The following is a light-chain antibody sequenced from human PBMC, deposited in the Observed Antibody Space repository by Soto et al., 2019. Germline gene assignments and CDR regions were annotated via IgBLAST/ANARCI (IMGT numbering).Light chain of an antibody. J-gene: IGLJ1*01. V-gene: IGLV2-14*01. CDR3: ASLRIGTLLV. Sequence: QSVLTQPASVSGSPGQSVTISCTGPRSDIGDSNFISCYQHSPGKAPRLLIYEINIRPSGVSKRFSGSKAGNKAYLTISSLLDDDEADYFCASLRIGTLLVFGRGTKVTVL. CDR2: EIN. CDR1: RSDIGDSNF.